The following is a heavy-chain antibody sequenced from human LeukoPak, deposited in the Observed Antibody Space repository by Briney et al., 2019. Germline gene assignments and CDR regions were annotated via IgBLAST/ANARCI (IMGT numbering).Heavy chain of an antibody. V-gene: IGHV4-4*07. CDR1: GGSISSYY. D-gene: IGHD3-22*01. CDR3: ARVNYYDSSGYYYYYYMDV. CDR2: IYTSGST. J-gene: IGHJ6*03. Sequence: PSETLSLTCTVSGGSISSYYWSWIRQPAGKGLEWIGRIYTSGSTNYNPSLKSRVTMSVDTSKNQFSLKLSSVTAADTAVYYCARVNYYDSSGYYYYYYMDVWGKGTTVTISS.